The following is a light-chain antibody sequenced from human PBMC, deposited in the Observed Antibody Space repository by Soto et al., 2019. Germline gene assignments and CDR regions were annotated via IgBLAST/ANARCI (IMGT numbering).Light chain of an antibody. CDR2: EVI. V-gene: IGLV2-14*01. CDR1: SSDIGGYNY. CDR3: RSYTSSDTHLV. Sequence: QSVLTQPASVSGSPGQSITISCTGSSSDIGGYNYVSWYQQHPGKAPKLMIYEVINRPSGVSSRFSGSKSGNTASLTISELQAEDEADYYCRSYTSSDTHLVFGGGTKLTVL. J-gene: IGLJ3*02.